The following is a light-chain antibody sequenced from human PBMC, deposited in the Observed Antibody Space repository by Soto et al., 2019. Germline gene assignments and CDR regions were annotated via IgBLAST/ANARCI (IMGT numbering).Light chain of an antibody. J-gene: IGLJ3*02. CDR1: SSDVGGYNY. Sequence: QSALTQPRSVSGSPGQSVTISCTGTSSDVGGYNYVSWYQQHPGKAPKLMIYDVNKRPSGVPDRFSASKSGNTASLTISGLQAEDEADYYCCSYAGSYNWVFGGGTKLTVL. CDR3: CSYAGSYNWV. CDR2: DVN. V-gene: IGLV2-11*01.